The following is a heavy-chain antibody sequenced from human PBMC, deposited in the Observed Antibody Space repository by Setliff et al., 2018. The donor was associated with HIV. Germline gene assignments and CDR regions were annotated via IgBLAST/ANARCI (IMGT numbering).Heavy chain of an antibody. V-gene: IGHV4-39*01. D-gene: IGHD1-1*01. CDR1: GGSISSSTYN. CDR3: ARSNLEPTSRLFDP. CDR2: IYYSGTT. Sequence: SETLSLTCTVSGGSISSSTYNWGWIRQPPGKGLEWIGSIYYSGTTYYNPSLKSRVTISVDTSKNQFSLKLSSVTAADTAVYYCARSNLEPTSRLFDPWGPGTLVTVSS. J-gene: IGHJ5*02.